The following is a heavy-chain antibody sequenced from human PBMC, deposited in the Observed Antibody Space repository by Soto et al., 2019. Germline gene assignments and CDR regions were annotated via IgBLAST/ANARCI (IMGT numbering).Heavy chain of an antibody. CDR1: AGSISTINYY. D-gene: IGHD2-8*01. J-gene: IGHJ3*01. CDR3: ARSAQWDGFDP. V-gene: IGHV4-31*03. CDR2: LSYSGST. Sequence: QVQLQESGPGLVRPSQTLSLTCTVSAGSISTINYYWSWIRQHPEKGLEWIGYLSYSGSTFYHSSLKSRVTISLATSKKQFSLTLTSVTAADTAVYYCARSAQWDGFDPWGQGTMVTVSS.